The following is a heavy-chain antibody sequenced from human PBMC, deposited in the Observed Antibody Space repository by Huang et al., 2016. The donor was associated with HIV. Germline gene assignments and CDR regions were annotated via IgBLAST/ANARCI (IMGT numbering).Heavy chain of an antibody. CDR2: IDPRDSET. D-gene: IGHD5-18*01. Sequence: EVLLVQSGAELKEPGESLKISCKASGYGFSSYWIGWVRKKPGKGLGWMGIIDPRDSETKYSPSFAGQATISADKATRTAYLQWESLKAPDTAIYFCARQVDGFRSHFDFWGQGTLVSVSS. CDR3: ARQVDGFRSHFDF. J-gene: IGHJ4*02. V-gene: IGHV5-51*01. CDR1: GYGFSSYW.